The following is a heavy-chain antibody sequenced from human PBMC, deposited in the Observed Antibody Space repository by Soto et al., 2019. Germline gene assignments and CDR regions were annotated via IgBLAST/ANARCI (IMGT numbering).Heavy chain of an antibody. V-gene: IGHV3-9*01. CDR1: GFIVDDFA. CDR3: TKVGGLYDFWSGPLHFDL. CDR2: ISWNSDSI. J-gene: IGHJ4*02. D-gene: IGHD3-3*01. Sequence: EAQLVESGGGLVQPGRSLRLSCVGSGFIVDDFAIHRVRQAPGKGLEWVSGISWNSDSIGYADSVKGRFTISRDNAKNALYLQMNSLRVEDTALYYCTKVGGLYDFWSGPLHFDLWGQGTLVTVSS.